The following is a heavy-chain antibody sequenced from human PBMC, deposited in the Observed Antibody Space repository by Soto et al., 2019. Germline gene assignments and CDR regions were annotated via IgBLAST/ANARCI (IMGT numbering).Heavy chain of an antibody. V-gene: IGHV3-23*01. D-gene: IGHD3-3*01. CDR2: ISGSGGST. J-gene: IGHJ5*02. Sequence: GGSLRFSCAASGFTFSSYAMSWVRQAPGKGLEWVSAISGSGGSTYYADSVKGRFTISRDNSKNTLYLQMNSLRAEDTAVYYCAKTNYDFWSGYYRDPGWFDPWGQGTLVTVSS. CDR3: AKTNYDFWSGYYRDPGWFDP. CDR1: GFTFSSYA.